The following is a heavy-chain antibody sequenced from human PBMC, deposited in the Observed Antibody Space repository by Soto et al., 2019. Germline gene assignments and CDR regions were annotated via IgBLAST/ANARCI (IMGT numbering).Heavy chain of an antibody. V-gene: IGHV3-72*01. Sequence: PGGSLRLSCAASGFTFSDHYMDWVRQAPGKGLEWVGRSRNKPNSYTTEYAASVKGRFTISRDESKNSLYLQMNSLRTEDTAVYYCARRGPGTYFDYWGQGTLVTVSS. CDR1: GFTFSDHY. D-gene: IGHD6-13*01. CDR3: ARRGPGTYFDY. J-gene: IGHJ4*02. CDR2: SRNKPNSYTT.